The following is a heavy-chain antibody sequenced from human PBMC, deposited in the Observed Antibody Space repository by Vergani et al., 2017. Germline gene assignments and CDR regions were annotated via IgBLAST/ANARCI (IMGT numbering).Heavy chain of an antibody. J-gene: IGHJ4*02. CDR1: GGSFSGYY. D-gene: IGHD1-26*01. V-gene: IGHV4-34*01. Sequence: QVQLRESGPGLLKPSETLSLTCAVYGGSFSGYYWSWIRQPPGKGLEWIGEINHSGSTNYNPSLKSRVTISVDPAKNQFSLKLSSVTAADTAVYYCARASVGGSYPNGYWGQGTLVTVSS. CDR2: INHSGST. CDR3: ARASVGGSYPNGY.